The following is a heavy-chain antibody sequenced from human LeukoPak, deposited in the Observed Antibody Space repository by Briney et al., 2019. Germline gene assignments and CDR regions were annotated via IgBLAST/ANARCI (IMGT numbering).Heavy chain of an antibody. CDR2: IKQDGSEK. Sequence: GGSLRLSCAASGLTFSSYWMSWVRQAPGKGLEWVANIKQDGSEKYYVDSVKGRFTISRDNAKNSLYLQMNSLRAEDTAVYYCAREDITMVRGVTDYYYYMDVWGKGTTVTVSS. J-gene: IGHJ6*03. CDR1: GLTFSSYW. D-gene: IGHD3-10*01. CDR3: AREDITMVRGVTDYYYYMDV. V-gene: IGHV3-7*01.